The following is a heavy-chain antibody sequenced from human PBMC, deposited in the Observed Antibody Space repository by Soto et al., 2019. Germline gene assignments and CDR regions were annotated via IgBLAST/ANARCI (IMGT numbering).Heavy chain of an antibody. Sequence: QVQLVESGGGVVQPGRSLRLSCVASGFTFSSYGMHWVRQAPGKGLEWVAIISYDGSNTYYADSVKGRFTISRDNSKXTXYXXMNSLRAEDTYVYYCAKEGGLSGSYYISSSYYFDYWGQGTLVTVSS. D-gene: IGHD1-26*01. J-gene: IGHJ4*02. CDR1: GFTFSSYG. CDR3: AKEGGLSGSYYISSSYYFDY. CDR2: ISYDGSNT. V-gene: IGHV3-30*18.